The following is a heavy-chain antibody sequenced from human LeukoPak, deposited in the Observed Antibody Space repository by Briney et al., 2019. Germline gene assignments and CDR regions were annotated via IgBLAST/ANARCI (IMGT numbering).Heavy chain of an antibody. J-gene: IGHJ4*02. Sequence: LSLTCAVYGGSFSGYYWSWIRQPPGKGLEWVSYISSSGSTIYYADSVKGRFTISRDNAKNTLYLQMNSLRAEDTAVYYCARANYRSGYSLHDYWGQGTLVTVSS. CDR2: ISSSGSTI. CDR1: GGSFSGYY. V-gene: IGHV3-11*04. CDR3: ARANYRSGYSLHDY. D-gene: IGHD3-22*01.